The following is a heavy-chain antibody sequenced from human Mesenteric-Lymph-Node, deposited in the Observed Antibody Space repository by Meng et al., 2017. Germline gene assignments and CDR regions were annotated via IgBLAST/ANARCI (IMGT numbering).Heavy chain of an antibody. CDR1: GGSISSYY. V-gene: IGHV4-59*08. J-gene: IGHJ4*02. CDR3: ARQSGYFDY. D-gene: IGHD3-10*01. CDR2: IYYSGST. Sequence: HLQESGPGLVKPSETLSLTCTVSGGSISSYYWSWIRQPPGKGLEWIGHIYYSGSTNYNPSLKSRVTISVDTSKNQFSLKLSSVTATDTAVYYCARQSGYFDYWGQGTLVTVSS.